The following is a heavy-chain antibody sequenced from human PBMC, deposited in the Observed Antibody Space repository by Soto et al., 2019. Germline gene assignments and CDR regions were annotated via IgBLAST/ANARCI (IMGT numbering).Heavy chain of an antibody. J-gene: IGHJ6*02. V-gene: IGHV1-18*04. CDR3: ARGRGIVKYYYYYGMDV. CDR2: ISAYNGNT. D-gene: IGHD2-15*01. CDR1: GYTFTSYG. Sequence: GASVKVSCKASGYTFTSYGISWVRQAPGQGLEWMGWISAYNGNTNYAQKLQGRVTMTTDTSTSTAYMELRSLRSDDTAVYYCARGRGIVKYYYYYGMDVWGQGTTVTVSS.